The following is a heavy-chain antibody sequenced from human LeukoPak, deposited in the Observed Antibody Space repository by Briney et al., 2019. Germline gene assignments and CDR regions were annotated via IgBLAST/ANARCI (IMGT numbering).Heavy chain of an antibody. CDR1: GFTFSSYA. CDR3: AKVEAEQLLIDY. V-gene: IGHV3-23*01. J-gene: IGHJ4*02. D-gene: IGHD6-13*01. CDR2: ISGSGGST. Sequence: GGSQRLSCAASGFTFSSYAMSWVRQAPGKGLEWVSAISGSGGSTYYADSVKGRFTISRDNSKNTLYLQMNSLRAEDTAVYYCAKVEAEQLLIDYWGQGTLVTVSS.